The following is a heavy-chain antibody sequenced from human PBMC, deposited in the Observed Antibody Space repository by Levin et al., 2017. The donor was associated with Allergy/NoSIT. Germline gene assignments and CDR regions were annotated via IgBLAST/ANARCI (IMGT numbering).Heavy chain of an antibody. CDR1: GFNFRTYE. CDR2: ISGSGRTI. Sequence: PGGSLRLSCAASGFNFRTYEMNWVRQAPGKGPEWVAYISGSGRTIYYADSVKGRFTISRDNVRNSLSLQMNRLRAEDTATYYCARDPEVKNHLNGMGLDVWGQGTTVPVSS. V-gene: IGHV3-48*03. D-gene: IGHD3-9*01. J-gene: IGHJ6*02. CDR3: ARDPEVKNHLNGMGLDV.